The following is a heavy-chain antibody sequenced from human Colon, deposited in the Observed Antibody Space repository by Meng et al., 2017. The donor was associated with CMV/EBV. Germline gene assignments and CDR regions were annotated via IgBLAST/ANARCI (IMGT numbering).Heavy chain of an antibody. CDR2: IYSGDSR. CDR3: ARDLQLSS. CDR1: GFTFKNYA. Sequence: GESLKISCAASGFTFKNYAMSWVRQAPGKGLEWVSGIYSGDSRQYADSVKGRFAISRDNAKNSLHLEMNSLRADDTAVYYCARDLQLSSWGQGTLVTVSS. V-gene: IGHV3-69-1*02. J-gene: IGHJ5*02. D-gene: IGHD5-18*01.